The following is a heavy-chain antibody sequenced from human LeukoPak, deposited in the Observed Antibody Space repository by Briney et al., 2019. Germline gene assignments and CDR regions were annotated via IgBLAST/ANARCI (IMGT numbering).Heavy chain of an antibody. D-gene: IGHD5-24*01. CDR2: IYYSGST. Sequence: SETLSLTCTVSGDSISSRYYWSWIRQPPRKGLEWIGYIYYSGSTSYSPSLKSRFTISVDTSKNQFSLRVNSVTAADTAVYYCAREAVALAAFDYWGQGTLVTVSS. J-gene: IGHJ4*02. CDR1: GDSISSRYY. V-gene: IGHV4-59*01. CDR3: AREAVALAAFDY.